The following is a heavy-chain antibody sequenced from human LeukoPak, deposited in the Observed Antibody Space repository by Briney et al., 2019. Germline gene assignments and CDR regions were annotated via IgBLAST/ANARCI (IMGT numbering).Heavy chain of an antibody. D-gene: IGHD6-6*01. CDR3: ARIQSRIIATRPGNPAFDY. Sequence: ASVKVSCKASGYTFTSYDISWVRQAPGQGLEWMGWISTYNDNTHYAQKLQGRVTMTTDTSTSTVYMELKSLRSDDTAVYYCARIQSRIIATRPGNPAFDYWGRGTLVTVSS. CDR1: GYTFTSYD. J-gene: IGHJ4*02. V-gene: IGHV1-18*01. CDR2: ISTYNDNT.